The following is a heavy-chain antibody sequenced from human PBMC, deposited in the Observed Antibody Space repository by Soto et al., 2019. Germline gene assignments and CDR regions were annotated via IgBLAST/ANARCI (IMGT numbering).Heavy chain of an antibody. CDR1: GVTFRNYA. V-gene: IGHV3-23*01. Sequence: GGALRLFSAASGVTFRNYAMSWVRQAPGKGLEWVSGISTSCGTTHYADSVKGRFTISRDNSKNTLYLQMSSLRAEDTAIYYCTKDRIAVTAPLDYWGQGTLVTVSS. D-gene: IGHD6-19*01. J-gene: IGHJ4*02. CDR3: TKDRIAVTAPLDY. CDR2: ISTSCGTT.